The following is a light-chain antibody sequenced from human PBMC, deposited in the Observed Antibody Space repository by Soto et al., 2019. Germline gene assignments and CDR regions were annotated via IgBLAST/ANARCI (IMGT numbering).Light chain of an antibody. CDR2: EVS. J-gene: IGLJ1*01. CDR3: SSYTGSSTPYV. V-gene: IGLV2-14*01. Sequence: QSALTQPASVSGSPGQSITISCTGTSSDVGGYNYVSWYQQPPGKAPKLMIYEVSKRPSGVSNRFSGSKSGNTASLTISGLQAEDEADYYCSSYTGSSTPYVFGTGTKLTVL. CDR1: SSDVGGYNY.